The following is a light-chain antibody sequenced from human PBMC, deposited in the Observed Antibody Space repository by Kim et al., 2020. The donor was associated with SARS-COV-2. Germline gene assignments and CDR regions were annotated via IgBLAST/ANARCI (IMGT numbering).Light chain of an antibody. CDR2: GAS. V-gene: IGKV3-20*01. CDR1: QSVSRNY. CDR3: QQYGGSPLT. J-gene: IGKJ4*01. Sequence: STGERSTRSCRASQSVSRNYLTWYQQKPGQAPRLLIYGASSRATGIPDRFSGSGSGTDFTLTISRLEPEDFAVYYCQQYGGSPLTFGGGTKVDIK.